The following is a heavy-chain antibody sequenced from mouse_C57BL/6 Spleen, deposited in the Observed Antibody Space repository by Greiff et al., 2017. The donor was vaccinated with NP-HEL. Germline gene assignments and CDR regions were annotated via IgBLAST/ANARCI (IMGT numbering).Heavy chain of an antibody. Sequence: QVQLQQSGAELVRPGASVTLSCKASGYTFTDYEMHWVKQTPVHGLEWIGAIDPETGGTAYNQKFKGKAILTADKSSSTAYMELRSLTSEDSAVYYCTRFITTFDYWGQGTTLTVSS. CDR3: TRFITTFDY. CDR1: GYTFTDYE. D-gene: IGHD1-1*01. V-gene: IGHV1-15*01. CDR2: IDPETGGT. J-gene: IGHJ2*01.